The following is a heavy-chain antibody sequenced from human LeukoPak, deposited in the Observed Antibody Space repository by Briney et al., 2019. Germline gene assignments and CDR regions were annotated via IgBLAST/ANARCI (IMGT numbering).Heavy chain of an antibody. Sequence: SETLSLTCTVSGGPISSYYWSWIRQPPGKGLEWIGYIYYSGSTNYNPSLKSRVTISVDTSKNQFSLKLSSVTAADTAVYYCARGVYYDFWSGYYPAYWFDPWGQGTLVTDSS. CDR2: IYYSGST. V-gene: IGHV4-59*01. CDR1: GGPISSYY. J-gene: IGHJ5*02. CDR3: ARGVYYDFWSGYYPAYWFDP. D-gene: IGHD3-3*01.